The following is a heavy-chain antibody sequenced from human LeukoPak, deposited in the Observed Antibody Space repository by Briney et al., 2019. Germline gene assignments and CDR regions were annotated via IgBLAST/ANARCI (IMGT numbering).Heavy chain of an antibody. J-gene: IGHJ4*02. CDR3: ARKLTGTTYFSY. V-gene: IGHV3-48*03. CDR2: ISSSGSTI. Sequence: QPGGSLGLSCAASGFTFISYEMNWVRQAPGKGLEWVSYISSSGSTIYYADSVRGRFTISRDNAQNSLYLQMNSLRAEDTAVYYCARKLTGTTYFSYWGQGTLVTVSS. D-gene: IGHD1-1*01. CDR1: GFTFISYE.